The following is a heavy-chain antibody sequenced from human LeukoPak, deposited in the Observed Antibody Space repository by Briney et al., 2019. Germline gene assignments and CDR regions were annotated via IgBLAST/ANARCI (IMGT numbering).Heavy chain of an antibody. CDR3: ARERRYCSGTICYSGLEF. V-gene: IGHV3-53*01. CDR2: IHSGGNT. J-gene: IGHJ4*02. CDR1: GFTVSSNY. D-gene: IGHD2-15*01. Sequence: PGGSLRLSCAVSGFTVSSNYMSWVRQAPGKGLEWVSMIHSGGNTYYADSVKGRFTISRDTSKNTLNLQMNSLRLEDTAVYYCARERRYCSGTICYSGLEFWGQGTLVTVSS.